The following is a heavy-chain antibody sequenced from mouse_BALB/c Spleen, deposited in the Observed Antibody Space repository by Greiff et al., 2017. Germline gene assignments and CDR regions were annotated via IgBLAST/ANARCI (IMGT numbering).Heavy chain of an antibody. CDR1: GYTFTSYD. Sequence: QVQLKESGPELVKPGALVKISCKASGYTFTSYDINWVKQRPGQGLEWIGWIYPGDGSTKYNEKFKGKATLTADKASSTAYMQLSSLTSENSAVYYCARGAFYGSSFSWFAYWGQGTLVTVSA. D-gene: IGHD1-1*01. CDR2: IYPGDGST. CDR3: ARGAFYGSSFSWFAY. V-gene: IGHV1S56*01. J-gene: IGHJ3*01.